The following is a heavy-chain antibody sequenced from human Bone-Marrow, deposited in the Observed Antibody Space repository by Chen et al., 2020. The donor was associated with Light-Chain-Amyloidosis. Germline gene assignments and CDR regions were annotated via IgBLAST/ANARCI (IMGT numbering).Heavy chain of an antibody. CDR2: IYPDDSDA. V-gene: IGHV5-51*07. D-gene: IGHD5-12*01. CDR3: ARRRDGYNFDY. J-gene: IGHJ4*02. Sequence: EVQLEQSGPEVKKPGESLKISCKGSGYPFPNYWIGWVHQMPGKGLEWMGVIYPDDSDARYSPSFEGQVTISADKSITTAYLQWRSLKASDTAMYYCARRRDGYNFDYWGQGTLVTVSS. CDR1: GYPFPNYW.